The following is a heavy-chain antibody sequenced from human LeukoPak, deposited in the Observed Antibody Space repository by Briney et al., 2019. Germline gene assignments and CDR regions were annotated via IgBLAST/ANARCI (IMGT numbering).Heavy chain of an antibody. Sequence: VKVSCKASGYTFTGYYMHWVRQAPGQGLEWMGWINPNSGGTNYAQKFQGRVTMTRDTSISTAYMELSRLRSDDTAVYYCARGPGRMATMSPFDYWGQGTLVTVSS. CDR1: GYTFTGYY. CDR2: INPNSGGT. CDR3: ARGPGRMATMSPFDY. D-gene: IGHD5-24*01. J-gene: IGHJ4*02. V-gene: IGHV1-2*02.